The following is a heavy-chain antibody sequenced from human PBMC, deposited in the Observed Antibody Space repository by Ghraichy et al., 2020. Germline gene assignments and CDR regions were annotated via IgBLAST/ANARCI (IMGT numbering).Heavy chain of an antibody. CDR2: ISGSGDSA. D-gene: IGHD3-16*01. Sequence: GESLNISCEASGFSFSNYDMNWVRQAPGKGPEWVSLISGSGDSAYYADSVKGRFTISRDNSKNTVNLQMTSLRADDTAVYYCARVVSLQPPYYYYYMDVWGKGTAVTVSS. V-gene: IGHV3-23*01. CDR3: ARVVSLQPPYYYYYMDV. CDR1: GFSFSNYD. J-gene: IGHJ6*03.